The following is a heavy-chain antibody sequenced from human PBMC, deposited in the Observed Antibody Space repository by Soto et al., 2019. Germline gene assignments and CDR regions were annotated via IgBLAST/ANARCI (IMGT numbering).Heavy chain of an antibody. J-gene: IGHJ6*04. CDR2: ISAYNGNT. CDR3: ARDQSYCSGGSCYYLGSYYYYYGMDV. CDR1: GYTFTSYG. Sequence: ASVKVSCKASGYTFTSYGISWVRQAPGQGLEWMGWISAYNGNTNYAQKLQGRVTMTTDTSTSTAYMELRSLRSDDTAVYYCARDQSYCSGGSCYYLGSYYYYYGMDVWREGTTVTVSS. V-gene: IGHV1-18*01. D-gene: IGHD2-15*01.